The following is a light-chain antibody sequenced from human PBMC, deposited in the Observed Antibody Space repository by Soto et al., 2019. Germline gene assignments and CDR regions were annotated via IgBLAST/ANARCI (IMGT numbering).Light chain of an antibody. CDR3: QQYGSTPLT. CDR1: QSVGSNS. CDR2: DAS. J-gene: IGKJ4*01. Sequence: EIVLTQPPGTLSLSPGERATLSCRASQSVGSNSLAWYQQRPGQAPRFLIYDASSRATGIPDRFSGSGSGTDFTLTISRLEPEEFAVSYCQQYGSTPLTFGGGTKVEIK. V-gene: IGKV3-20*01.